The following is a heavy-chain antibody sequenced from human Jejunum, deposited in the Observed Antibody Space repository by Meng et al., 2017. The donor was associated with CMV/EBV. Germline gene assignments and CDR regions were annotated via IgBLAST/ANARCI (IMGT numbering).Heavy chain of an antibody. J-gene: IGHJ4*02. CDR3: VRHGYYSTGWFY. CDR2: VNPRNGDT. Sequence: SCKTSGYFFSNDLLSWVRQAPGQPLECMGWVNPRNGDTKYAQKFQGRVAMTTDTPTSTAYMELRSLTPDDTAVYYCVRHGYYSTGWFYWGQGTPVTVSS. CDR1: GYFFSNDL. V-gene: IGHV1-18*01. D-gene: IGHD6-19*01.